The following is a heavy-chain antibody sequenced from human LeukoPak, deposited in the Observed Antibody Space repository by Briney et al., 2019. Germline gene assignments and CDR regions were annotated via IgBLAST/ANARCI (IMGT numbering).Heavy chain of an antibody. J-gene: IGHJ4*02. D-gene: IGHD3-22*01. CDR2: IYYSGST. Sequence: SETLSLTCTVSGGPISSSSYYWGWIRQPPGKGLEWIGSIYYSGSTYYNPSLKSRVTISVDTSKNQFSLKLSSVTAADTAVYYCARLSGYSYYFDYWGQGTLVTVSS. CDR3: ARLSGYSYYFDY. CDR1: GGPISSSSYY. V-gene: IGHV4-39*01.